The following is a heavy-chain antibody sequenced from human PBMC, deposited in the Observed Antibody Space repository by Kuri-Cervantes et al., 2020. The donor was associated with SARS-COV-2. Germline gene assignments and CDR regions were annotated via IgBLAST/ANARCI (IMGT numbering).Heavy chain of an antibody. CDR3: APQGRYSSSPNWFDP. CDR2: IYYSGST. D-gene: IGHD6-13*01. Sequence: SETLSLTCTVYGGSISSSSYSWGWIRQPPGKGLEWIGSIYYSGSTYYNPSLKSRVTISVDTSQNQFSLKLSSVTAADTAVYYCAPQGRYSSSPNWFDPWGQGTLVTVSS. J-gene: IGHJ5*02. CDR1: GGSISSSSYS. V-gene: IGHV4-39*01.